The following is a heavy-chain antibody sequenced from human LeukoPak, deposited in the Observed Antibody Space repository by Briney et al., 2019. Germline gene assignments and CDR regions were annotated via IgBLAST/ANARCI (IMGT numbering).Heavy chain of an antibody. CDR3: GGKRGEEYSSGWYKRNYFDN. D-gene: IGHD6-19*01. V-gene: IGHV4-39*07. Sequence: SETLSLTCTVSGDSFSSVTDYWAWIRQPPGKGLEWIASGDYSGGTYYNPSLESRVAISADMSKNQFSLKLTSVTGADTAVYYCGGKRGEEYSSGWYKRNYFDNWGQGIRVTVSS. CDR2: GDYSGGT. CDR1: GDSFSSVTDY. J-gene: IGHJ4*02.